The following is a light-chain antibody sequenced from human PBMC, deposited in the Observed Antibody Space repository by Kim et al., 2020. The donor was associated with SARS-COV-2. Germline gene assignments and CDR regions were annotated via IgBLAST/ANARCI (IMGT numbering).Light chain of an antibody. CDR1: QSISSW. J-gene: IGKJ4*01. Sequence: DIQMTQSPSTLSASVGDRVTITCRASQSISSWLAWYQQKPGKAPKLLIYKASSLESGVPSRFSGSGSGTEFTLTISSLQPDDFATYYCQQYNRYSSTFGGGTKVDIK. CDR2: KAS. CDR3: QQYNRYSST. V-gene: IGKV1-5*03.